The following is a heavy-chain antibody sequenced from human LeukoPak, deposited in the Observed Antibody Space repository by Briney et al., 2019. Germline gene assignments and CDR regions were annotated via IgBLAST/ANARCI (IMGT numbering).Heavy chain of an antibody. V-gene: IGHV3-21*01. Sequence: PGGSLRLSCAASGFTFSSYSMNWVRQAPGKGLEWVSSISSSSSYIYYADSVKGRFTISRDNAKNSLYLQMNSLRAEDTAVYYCARESGELSTPLPYWGQGTLVTVSS. D-gene: IGHD3-10*01. CDR1: GFTFSSYS. CDR2: ISSSSSYI. J-gene: IGHJ4*02. CDR3: ARESGELSTPLPY.